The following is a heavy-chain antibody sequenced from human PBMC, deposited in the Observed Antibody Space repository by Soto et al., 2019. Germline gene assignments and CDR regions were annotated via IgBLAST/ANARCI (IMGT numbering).Heavy chain of an antibody. D-gene: IGHD2-21*02. V-gene: IGHV4-59*01. CDR2: IYYSGST. CDR1: GGSISSYY. J-gene: IGHJ3*02. CDR3: LVTAHAFDI. Sequence: SETMSLTCRVSGGSISSYYWSWIRQPPGKGLEWIGYIYYSGSTNYNPSLKSRVTISVDTSKNQFSLKLSSVTAADTAVYYCLVTAHAFDIWGQGTMVTVSS.